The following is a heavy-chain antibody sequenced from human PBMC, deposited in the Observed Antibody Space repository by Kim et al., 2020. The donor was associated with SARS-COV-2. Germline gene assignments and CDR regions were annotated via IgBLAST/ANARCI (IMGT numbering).Heavy chain of an antibody. Sequence: ASVKVSCKASGYTFTSYAMHWVRQAPGQRLEWMGWINAGNGNTKYSQKFQGRVTITRDTSASTAYMELSSLRSEDTAVYYCARLGDDYGDYGPYYYGMDVWGQGTTVTVSS. CDR3: ARLGDDYGDYGPYYYGMDV. D-gene: IGHD4-17*01. CDR1: GYTFTSYA. J-gene: IGHJ6*02. CDR2: INAGNGNT. V-gene: IGHV1-3*01.